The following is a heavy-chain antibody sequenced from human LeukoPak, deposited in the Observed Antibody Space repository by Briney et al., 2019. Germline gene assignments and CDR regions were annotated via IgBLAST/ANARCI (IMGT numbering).Heavy chain of an antibody. CDR1: GYTFTSYD. D-gene: IGHD5-24*01. Sequence: VSVKVSCKGSGYTFTSYDINWVRQDTGEGLEWMGWMNPNSGNTGYAQKFQGRVTMTRNTSISTAYMELSSLRSEDTAVYYCARIARRGEGYNYKHWGQGTLVTVSS. CDR2: MNPNSGNT. J-gene: IGHJ1*01. CDR3: ARIARRGEGYNYKH. V-gene: IGHV1-8*01.